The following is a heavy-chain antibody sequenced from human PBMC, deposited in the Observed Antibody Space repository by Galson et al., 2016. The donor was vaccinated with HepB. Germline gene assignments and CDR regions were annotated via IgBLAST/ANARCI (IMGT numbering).Heavy chain of an antibody. CDR3: AKTRWAIGRFDY. D-gene: IGHD2-2*01. CDR1: GFTFSNYA. CDR2: INFNSGST. J-gene: IGHJ4*02. V-gene: IGHV3-23*01. Sequence: SLRLSCAASGFTFSNYAMSWVRQAPGKGLEWVSAINFNSGSTYCADSVKDRFTISRDNSKNTLYLQMKSLRAEDTAVYYCAKTRWAIGRFDYWGQGTRVTVSS.